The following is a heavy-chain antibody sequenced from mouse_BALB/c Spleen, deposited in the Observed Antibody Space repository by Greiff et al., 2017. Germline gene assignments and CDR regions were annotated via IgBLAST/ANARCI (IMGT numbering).Heavy chain of an antibody. J-gene: IGHJ2*01. CDR3: ARRYYGYYFDY. D-gene: IGHD1-2*01. Sequence: EVQRVESGPELVKPGASVKMSCKASGYTFTSYVMHWVKQKPGQGLEWIGYINPYNDGTKYNEKFKGKATLTSDKSSSTAYMELSSLTSEDSAVYYCARRYYGYYFDYWGQGTTLTVSS. CDR1: GYTFTSYV. V-gene: IGHV1-14*01. CDR2: INPYNDGT.